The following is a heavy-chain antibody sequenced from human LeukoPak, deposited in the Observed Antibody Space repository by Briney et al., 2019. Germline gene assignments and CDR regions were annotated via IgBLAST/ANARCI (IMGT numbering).Heavy chain of an antibody. Sequence: QTGGSLRLSCAASGFTFSSYGMHWVRQAPGKGLEWVAVISYDGSNKYYADSVKGRFTISRDNSKNTLYLQMNSLRAEDTAVYHCAKDTHSSGWYYFDYWGQGTLVTVSS. CDR2: ISYDGSNK. J-gene: IGHJ4*02. CDR3: AKDTHSSGWYYFDY. D-gene: IGHD6-19*01. CDR1: GFTFSSYG. V-gene: IGHV3-30*18.